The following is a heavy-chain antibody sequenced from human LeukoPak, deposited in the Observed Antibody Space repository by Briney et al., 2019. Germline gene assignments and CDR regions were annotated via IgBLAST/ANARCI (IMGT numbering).Heavy chain of an antibody. CDR3: AKHKRYYGSGSYYLT. CDR1: GFTFSSYS. J-gene: IGHJ5*02. V-gene: IGHV3-23*01. Sequence: PGGSLRLSCAASGFTFSSYSMNWVRQAPGKGLEWVSAISGSGGSTYYADSVKGRFTISRDNSKNTLYLQMNSLRAEDTAVYYCAKHKRYYGSGSYYLTWGQGTLVTVSS. CDR2: ISGSGGST. D-gene: IGHD3-10*01.